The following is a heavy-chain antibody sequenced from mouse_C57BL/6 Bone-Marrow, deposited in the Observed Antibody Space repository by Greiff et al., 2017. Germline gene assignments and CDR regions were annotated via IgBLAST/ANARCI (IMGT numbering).Heavy chain of an antibody. CDR2: IYPGDGDT. J-gene: IGHJ3*01. CDR1: GYAFSSSW. D-gene: IGHD1-1*01. Sequence: VKLVESGPELVKPGASVKISCKASGYAFSSSWMNWVKQRPGKGLEWIGRIYPGDGDTNYNGKFKGKATLTADKSSSTAYMQLSSLTSEDSAVYFCARNYYGSSYAHFYWGQGTLVTVSA. CDR3: ARNYYGSSYAHFY. V-gene: IGHV1-82*01.